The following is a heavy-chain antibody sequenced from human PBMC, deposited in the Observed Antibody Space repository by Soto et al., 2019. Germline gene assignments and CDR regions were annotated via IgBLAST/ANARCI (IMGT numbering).Heavy chain of an antibody. D-gene: IGHD6-19*01. V-gene: IGHV3-30-3*01. CDR2: ISYDGSNK. CDR1: GFTFSSYA. J-gene: IGHJ4*02. Sequence: QVQLVESGGGVVQPGRSLRLSCAASGFTFSSYAMHWVRQAPGKGLEWVAVISYDGSNKYYADSVKGRFTISRDNSKNTLYLQMNSLRAEDTAVYYCARDGGYSSGHLDYWGQGTLVTVSS. CDR3: ARDGGYSSGHLDY.